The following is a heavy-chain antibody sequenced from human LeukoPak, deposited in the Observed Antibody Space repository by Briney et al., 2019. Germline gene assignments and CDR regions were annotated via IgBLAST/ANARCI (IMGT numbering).Heavy chain of an antibody. CDR1: GYTFTGYY. V-gene: IGHV1-2*06. CDR3: ARELGYCSSTSCLTPNGY. CDR2: INPNSGGT. Sequence: ASVKVSCKASGYTFTGYYMHWVRQAPGQGLEWMGRINPNSGGTNYAQKFQGRVTMTRDTSISTACMELSRLRSDDTAVYYCARELGYCSSTSCLTPNGYWGQGTLVTVSS. D-gene: IGHD2-2*01. J-gene: IGHJ4*02.